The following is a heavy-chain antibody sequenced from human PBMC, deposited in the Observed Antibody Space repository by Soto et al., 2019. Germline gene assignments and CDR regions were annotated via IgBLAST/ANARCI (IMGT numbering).Heavy chain of an antibody. Sequence: GGSLRLSCAASGFTFSSYGMHWGRQAPGKGLEWVAVIWYDGSNKYYADSVKGRFTISRDNSKNTLYLQMNRLRAEDTAVYYCARYGPPGTMIVVANWFDPWGQGTLVTVSS. CDR3: ARYGPPGTMIVVANWFDP. J-gene: IGHJ5*02. CDR2: IWYDGSNK. D-gene: IGHD3-22*01. CDR1: GFTFSSYG. V-gene: IGHV3-33*01.